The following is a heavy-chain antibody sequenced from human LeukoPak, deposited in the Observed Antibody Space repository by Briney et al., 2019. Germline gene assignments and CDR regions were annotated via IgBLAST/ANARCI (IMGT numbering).Heavy chain of an antibody. Sequence: SETLSLTCTVSGGSISSSYWSWIRQPPGKGLEWIGYIYYSGSTNYNPSLKSRVTISVDTSKNQFSLKLSSVTAADTAVYYCARESSSGYYYLWGQGTLVTVSS. V-gene: IGHV4-59*12. CDR1: GGSISSSY. CDR3: ARESSSGYYYL. CDR2: IYYSGST. D-gene: IGHD3-22*01. J-gene: IGHJ4*02.